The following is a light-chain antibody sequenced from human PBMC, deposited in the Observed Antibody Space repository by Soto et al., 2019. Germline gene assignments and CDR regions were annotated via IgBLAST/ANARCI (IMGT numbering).Light chain of an antibody. CDR1: SSDVGFYNY. CDR3: SSYTSSSTDV. V-gene: IGLV2-14*03. Sequence: QSVLTQPASVSGSPGQAVSNAGNGTSSDVGFYNYFFWYQQHPGKNPKLMVYDVRNRPSGVSNRFSGSKSGNTAFLTISGLQAEDEADYYCSSYTSSSTDVFGTGTKLTVL. CDR2: DVR. J-gene: IGLJ1*01.